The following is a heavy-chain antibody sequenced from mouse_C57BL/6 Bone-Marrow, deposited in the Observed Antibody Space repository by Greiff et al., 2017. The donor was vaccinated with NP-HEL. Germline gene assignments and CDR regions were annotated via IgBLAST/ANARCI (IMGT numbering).Heavy chain of an antibody. CDR1: GYTFTSYG. Sequence: QVQLKESGAELARPGASVKLSCKASGYTFTSYGISWVKQRTGQGLEWIGEIYPRSGNTYYNEKFKGKATLTADKSSSTAYMELRSLTSEDSAVYFCARRRVLLRYPFFDYWGQGTTLTVSS. CDR2: IYPRSGNT. V-gene: IGHV1-81*01. D-gene: IGHD1-1*01. J-gene: IGHJ2*01. CDR3: ARRRVLLRYPFFDY.